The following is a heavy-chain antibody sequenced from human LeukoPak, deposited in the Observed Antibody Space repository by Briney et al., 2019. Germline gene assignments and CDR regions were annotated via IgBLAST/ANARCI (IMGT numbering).Heavy chain of an antibody. CDR3: AQERKYNYYMDV. Sequence: SETLSLTCTVSGGSISSYYWSWIRQPAGKGLEWIGRIYTSGSTNYNPSLESRVTMSVDTSKNQFSLNLNSVTAADTAVYYCAQERKYNYYMDVWGKGTTVIISS. CDR1: GGSISSYY. J-gene: IGHJ6*03. V-gene: IGHV4-4*07. CDR2: IYTSGST.